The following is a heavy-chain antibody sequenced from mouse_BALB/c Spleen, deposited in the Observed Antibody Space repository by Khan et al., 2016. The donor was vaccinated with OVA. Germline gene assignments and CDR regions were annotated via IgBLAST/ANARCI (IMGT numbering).Heavy chain of an antibody. J-gene: IGHJ2*01. Sequence: VQLKESGPGLVKPSQSLSLTCTVTGYSITSGYGWNWIRQFPGNKLEWMGYISDSGNTNYKPFITSRISINRDSSKNQFFLQFNSVTIEDRAKYSCARSARIKYWGQGTTLTVSS. CDR3: ARSARIKY. CDR2: ISDSGNT. V-gene: IGHV3-2*02. CDR1: GYSITSGYG. D-gene: IGHD1-2*01.